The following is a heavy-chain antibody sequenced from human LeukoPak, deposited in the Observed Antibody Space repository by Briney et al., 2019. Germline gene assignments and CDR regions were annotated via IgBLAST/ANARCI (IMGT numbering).Heavy chain of an antibody. J-gene: IGHJ5*02. Sequence: ASVKVSCKASGYTFNSHDINWVRQATGQGLEWMGWMNPNSGNTGYAQKFQGRVTITRNTSISTAYMELSSLRSEDTAVYYCARDYGGNSGWFDPWGQGTLVTVSS. D-gene: IGHD4-23*01. CDR1: GYTFNSHD. CDR3: ARDYGGNSGWFDP. V-gene: IGHV1-8*01. CDR2: MNPNSGNT.